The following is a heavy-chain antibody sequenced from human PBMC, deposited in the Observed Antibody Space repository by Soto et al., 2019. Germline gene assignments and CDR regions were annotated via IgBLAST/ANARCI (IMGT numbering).Heavy chain of an antibody. CDR2: IYPDDSDT. J-gene: IGHJ5*02. CDR1: GYSCTNYW. D-gene: IGHD3-3*01. CDR3: ARLEWLSLAAWFDP. V-gene: IGHV5-51*01. Sequence: GESLKISCKGSGYSCTNYWIGWVRQMPGKGLEWMGMIYPDDSDTNYSPSFQGQVTFPAAKSINTAYLQWSSLKASDTAIYYCARLEWLSLAAWFDPWGQGTLVTVSS.